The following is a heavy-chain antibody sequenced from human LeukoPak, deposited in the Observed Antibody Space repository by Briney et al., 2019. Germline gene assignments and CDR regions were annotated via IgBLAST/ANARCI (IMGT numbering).Heavy chain of an antibody. D-gene: IGHD6-13*01. J-gene: IGHJ5*02. Sequence: SQTLSLTCALSGDSLSSNSTAWNWIRQSPSRGLELRGRTFVGSKSSNGYAVAVKSRITIHPDTSKNQFSLQLNPVTPEDTAVYYCAQNAAAGTVWFDPWGQGTLVTVSS. CDR2: TFVGSKSSN. CDR3: AQNAAAGTVWFDP. V-gene: IGHV6-1*01. CDR1: GDSLSSNSTA.